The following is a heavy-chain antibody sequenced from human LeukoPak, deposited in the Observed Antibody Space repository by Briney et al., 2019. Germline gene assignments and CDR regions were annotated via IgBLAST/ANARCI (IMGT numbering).Heavy chain of an antibody. J-gene: IGHJ3*02. CDR3: STDSGYAFDI. CDR1: GFTFSSYW. V-gene: IGHV3-74*01. D-gene: IGHD3-10*01. Sequence: PGGSLRLSCAASGFTFSSYWMHWVRQVPGKGLVWVSRINSDGSSTSYADSVKGRFTISRDNAKNTLYVQMNSLRAEDTAVYYCSTDSGYAFDIWGRGTMVTVSS. CDR2: INSDGSST.